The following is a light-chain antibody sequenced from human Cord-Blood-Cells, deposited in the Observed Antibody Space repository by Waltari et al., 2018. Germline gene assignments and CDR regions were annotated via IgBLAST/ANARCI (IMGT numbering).Light chain of an antibody. CDR3: QQYNNLWT. Sequence: EIVMTQSLATLSVSPGERATLSCRASQSVSSNLAWYQQKPGQAPRLIIYCASTRATGIPARFSGSGSGTEFTLTISSLQSEDFAVYYCQQYNNLWTFGQGTKVEIK. V-gene: IGKV3-15*01. J-gene: IGKJ1*01. CDR1: QSVSSN. CDR2: CAS.